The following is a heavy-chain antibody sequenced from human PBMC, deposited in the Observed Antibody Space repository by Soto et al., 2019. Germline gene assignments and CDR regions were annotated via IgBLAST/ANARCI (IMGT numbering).Heavy chain of an antibody. V-gene: IGHV4-30-4*01. CDR1: GGSISSGDYY. Sequence: SETLSLTCTVSGGSISSGDYYWSWIRQPPGKGLEWIGYIYYSGSTYYNPSLKSRVTISVETSKNPFSLKLSSVTAADTAVYYCASEPGSSGSHPFDYWGQGTLVTVSS. D-gene: IGHD3-22*01. CDR3: ASEPGSSGSHPFDY. CDR2: IYYSGST. J-gene: IGHJ4*02.